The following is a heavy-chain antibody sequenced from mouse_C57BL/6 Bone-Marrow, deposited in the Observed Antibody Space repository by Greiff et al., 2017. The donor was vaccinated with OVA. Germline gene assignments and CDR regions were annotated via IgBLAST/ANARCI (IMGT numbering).Heavy chain of an antibody. Sequence: QVQLQQSDAELVKPGASVKISCKVSVYTFTDHTIHWMKQRPEQGLERIGYIYPRDGSTKYNEKVQGKATLTADKSSSTAYMKLNRLTSEDSAVYFCARRVDYYAMDYWGQGTSVTVSS. CDR1: VYTFTDHT. CDR2: IYPRDGST. CDR3: ARRVDYYAMDY. J-gene: IGHJ4*01. D-gene: IGHD1-1*02. V-gene: IGHV1-78*01.